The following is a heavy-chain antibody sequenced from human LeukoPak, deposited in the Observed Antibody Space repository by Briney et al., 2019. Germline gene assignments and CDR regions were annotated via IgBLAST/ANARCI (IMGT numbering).Heavy chain of an antibody. CDR2: TIPIFGTA. Sequence: SVKVSCKASGGTFSSYAISWVRQAPGQGLEWMGGTIPIFGTANYAQKFQGRVTITADESTSTAYMELSSLRSDDTAVYYCARVIRDYGSGSYYLDYWGQGTLVTVSS. J-gene: IGHJ4*02. D-gene: IGHD3-10*01. CDR1: GGTFSSYA. CDR3: ARVIRDYGSGSYYLDY. V-gene: IGHV1-69*13.